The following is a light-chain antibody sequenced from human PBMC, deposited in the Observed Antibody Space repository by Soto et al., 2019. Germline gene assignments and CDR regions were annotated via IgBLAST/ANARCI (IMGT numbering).Light chain of an antibody. V-gene: IGKV3-20*01. CDR3: PQYASSPWT. Sequence: EIVLTQSPGTLSLSPGARATLSCRASQSLASNYLAWYQQKTGQTPRLLIYLASSRAPGIPDRFSGRGSGTDFTLTISRVEPEDFAVYYCPQYASSPWTFGQGTKVDIK. CDR1: QSLASNY. J-gene: IGKJ1*01. CDR2: LAS.